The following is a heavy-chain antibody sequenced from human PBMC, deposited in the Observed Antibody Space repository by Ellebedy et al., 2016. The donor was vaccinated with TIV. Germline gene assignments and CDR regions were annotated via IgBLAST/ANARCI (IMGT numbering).Heavy chain of an antibody. CDR3: ARDKGEVAGGNPYGMDV. V-gene: IGHV3-53*01. CDR1: GITVSNNY. Sequence: GESLKISCSAHGITVSNNYMTWVRQAPGKGPECVAVIFSAGSTFYTDSVKGRFTISRDTSKNTIFLQMNSLRAEDTAIYYCARDKGEVAGGNPYGMDVWGQGTTVTVSS. D-gene: IGHD6-13*01. J-gene: IGHJ6*02. CDR2: IFSAGST.